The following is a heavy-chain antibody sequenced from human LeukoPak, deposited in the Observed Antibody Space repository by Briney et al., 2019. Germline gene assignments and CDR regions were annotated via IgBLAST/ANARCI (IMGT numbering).Heavy chain of an antibody. CDR3: TRVGQYNYVYDY. Sequence: GGSLRLSCAASGFTFSDHYMDWVRQAPGKGLEWVGRSRNKANTYTIEYAASVKGRFTISRDDSQNSLYLQMNSPKTEDTAVYYCTRVGQYNYVYDYWGQGTLVTVSS. J-gene: IGHJ4*02. CDR2: SRNKANTYTI. V-gene: IGHV3-72*01. CDR1: GFTFSDHY. D-gene: IGHD5-18*01.